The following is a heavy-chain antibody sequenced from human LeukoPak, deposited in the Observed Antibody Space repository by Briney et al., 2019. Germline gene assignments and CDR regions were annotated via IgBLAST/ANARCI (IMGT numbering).Heavy chain of an antibody. CDR2: IRSKANSYAT. CDR1: GFTFSDAW. J-gene: IGHJ4*02. CDR3: TRQEFSGYDRSFDY. Sequence: GGSLRLSCAASGFTFSDAWMSWVRQAPGKGLEWVGRIRSKANSYATAYAASVKGRFTISRDDSKNTAYLQMNSLKTEDTAVYYCTRQEFSGYDRSFDYWGQGTLVTVSS. V-gene: IGHV3-73*01. D-gene: IGHD5-12*01.